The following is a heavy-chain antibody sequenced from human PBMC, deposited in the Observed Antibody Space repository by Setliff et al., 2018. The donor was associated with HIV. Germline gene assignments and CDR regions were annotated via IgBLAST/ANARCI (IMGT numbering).Heavy chain of an antibody. J-gene: IGHJ6*03. D-gene: IGHD3-10*01. Sequence: ASVKVSCKAFGYTFTSYVMHWVRQAPGQRLEWMGWINAGNGNTKYSQKFQGRVTFTRDTSASTAYMELSSLRSEDTAVYYCAREGKFRYYYYMDVWGKGTTVTVLL. CDR2: INAGNGNT. V-gene: IGHV1-3*01. CDR1: GYTFTSYV. CDR3: AREGKFRYYYYMDV.